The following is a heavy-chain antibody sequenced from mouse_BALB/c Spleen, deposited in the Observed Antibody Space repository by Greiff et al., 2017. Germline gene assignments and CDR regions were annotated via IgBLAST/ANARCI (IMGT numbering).Heavy chain of an antibody. V-gene: IGHV4-1*02. Sequence: EVKLMESGGGLVQPGGSLKLSCAASGFAFSRYWMSWVRQAPGKGLEWIGEINPDSSTINYTPSLKDKFIISRDNAKNTLYLQMSKVRSEDTALYYCARKRYWYFDVWGAGTTVTVSS. CDR2: INPDSSTI. J-gene: IGHJ1*01. CDR3: ARKRYWYFDV. CDR1: GFAFSRYW.